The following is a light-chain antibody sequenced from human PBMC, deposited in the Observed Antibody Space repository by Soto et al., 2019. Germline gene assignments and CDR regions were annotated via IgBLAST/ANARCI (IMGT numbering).Light chain of an antibody. CDR1: QSVSSTY. CDR2: GAS. CDR3: QLYGSSPPRT. Sequence: EIVLTQSPGTLSLSPGERATLSCMASQSVSSTYLGWYQQKPGQAPRLLIYGASSRATGIPDRFSGSGSGTDFTLTIARLEPEDFAVYYCQLYGSSPPRTFGQGTKVEIK. V-gene: IGKV3-20*01. J-gene: IGKJ1*01.